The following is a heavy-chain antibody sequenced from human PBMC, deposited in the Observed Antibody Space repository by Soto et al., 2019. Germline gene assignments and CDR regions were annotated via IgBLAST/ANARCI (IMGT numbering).Heavy chain of an antibody. J-gene: IGHJ4*02. Sequence: SVQVSCKASGSTFTGYYMHLVGQAPGQGLEWMGWINPNSGGTNYAQKFQGWVNMTRDTSISTAYMELSRLRYDDTAVYYCGRGQSHWMARGGFDCSGQRTLVTLCS. V-gene: IGHV1-2*04. CDR3: GRGQSHWMARGGFDC. D-gene: IGHD1-1*01. CDR2: INPNSGGT. CDR1: GSTFTGYY.